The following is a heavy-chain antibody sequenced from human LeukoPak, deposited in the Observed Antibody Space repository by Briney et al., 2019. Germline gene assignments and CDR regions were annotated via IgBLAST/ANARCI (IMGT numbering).Heavy chain of an antibody. CDR3: ARIVVVPAASIYYGMDV. D-gene: IGHD2-2*01. CDR1: GYTFTSYG. J-gene: IGHJ6*02. V-gene: IGHV1-18*01. CDR2: ISAYNGNT. Sequence: ASVKVSCKASGYTFTSYGITWVRQALGLGLEWMGWISAYNGNTNYAQKFQGRVTITTDTSTSTAYMELRSLRSDDTAVYYCARIVVVPAASIYYGMDVWGQATTVTVSS.